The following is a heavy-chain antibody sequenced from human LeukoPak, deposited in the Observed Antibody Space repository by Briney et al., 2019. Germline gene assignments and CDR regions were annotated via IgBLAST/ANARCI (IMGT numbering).Heavy chain of an antibody. CDR1: GFILSNYE. D-gene: IGHD6-13*01. CDR3: AKDSEIAAAGSYWYFDL. Sequence: GGSLRLSCAASGFILSNYEMNWVRQAPGKGLEWVSYMSSSGSPIYYADSVKGRLTLSRDNAKNSLFLQMNSLRVEDTAVYYCAKDSEIAAAGSYWYFDLWGRGTLVTVSS. J-gene: IGHJ2*01. CDR2: MSSSGSPI. V-gene: IGHV3-48*03.